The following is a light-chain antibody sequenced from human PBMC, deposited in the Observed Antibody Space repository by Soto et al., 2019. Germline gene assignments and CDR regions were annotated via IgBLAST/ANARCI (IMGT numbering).Light chain of an antibody. CDR3: QQYNDWPLT. CDR1: QSVSSSY. CDR2: GAS. V-gene: IGKV3-20*01. J-gene: IGKJ1*01. Sequence: EIVLTQSPGTLSLSPLERSTLSFISSQSVSSSYLAWYQQKPGQAPRLLIYGASSRATGIPDRFSGTGSGTEFTLTISSLQSEDFALYYCQQYNDWPLTFGQGTKVDI.